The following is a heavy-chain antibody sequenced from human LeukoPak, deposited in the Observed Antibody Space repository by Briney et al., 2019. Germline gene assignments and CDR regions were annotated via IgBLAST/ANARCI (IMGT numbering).Heavy chain of an antibody. CDR3: ARIDRVLPGP. J-gene: IGHJ6*04. V-gene: IGHV4-30-2*01. CDR1: GGSISSGGYY. CDR2: IYHSGST. D-gene: IGHD3-10*01. Sequence: PSETLSLTCTVSGGSISSGGYYWSWIRQPPGKGLEWIGYIYHSGSTYYNPSLKSRVTISVDRSKNQFSLKLSSVTAADTAVYYCARIDRVLPGPWGKGTTVTVSS.